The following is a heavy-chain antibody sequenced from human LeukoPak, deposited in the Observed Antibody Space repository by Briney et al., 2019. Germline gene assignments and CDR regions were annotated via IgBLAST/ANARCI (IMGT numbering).Heavy chain of an antibody. J-gene: IGHJ4*02. D-gene: IGHD6-19*01. CDR3: ARAFRAISGWRKYDY. V-gene: IGHV6-1*01. CDR2: TFYRSKWYY. CDR1: GDSVSSNSAA. Sequence: SQTLSLTCAISGDSVSSNSAAWNWIRQSPSRGLEWLGRTFYRSKWYYDYEVSVKSRINISPDTSKNQFSLQLSSVTPEDTAVYYSARAFRAISGWRKYDYWGQGILVTVSS.